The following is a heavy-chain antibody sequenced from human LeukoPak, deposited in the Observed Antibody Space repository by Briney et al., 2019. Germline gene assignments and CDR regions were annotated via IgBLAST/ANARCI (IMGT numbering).Heavy chain of an antibody. Sequence: GGSLRLSCAASGFTFSSYGMHWVRQAPGKGLEWVAVISYDGSNKYYADSVKGRFTISRDNSKNTLYLQMNSLRAEDTAVYYCAKDWYRGAKSLNWFDPWGQGTLVTVSS. V-gene: IGHV3-30*18. D-gene: IGHD6-13*01. CDR1: GFTFSSYG. J-gene: IGHJ5*02. CDR2: ISYDGSNK. CDR3: AKDWYRGAKSLNWFDP.